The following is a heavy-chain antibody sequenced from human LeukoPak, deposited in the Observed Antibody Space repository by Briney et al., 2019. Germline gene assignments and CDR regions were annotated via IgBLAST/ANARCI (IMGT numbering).Heavy chain of an antibody. D-gene: IGHD3-3*01. J-gene: IGHJ6*03. CDR3: ARSDFWSGYYSYMDV. CDR1: GFIVSSNF. V-gene: IGHV3-11*04. CDR2: ISSSGSTI. Sequence: GGSLRLSCAASGFIVSSNFMSWVRQAPGKGLEWVSYISSSGSTIYYADSVKGRFTISRDNAKNSLYLQMNSLRAEDTAVYYCARSDFWSGYYSYMDVWGKGTTVTVSS.